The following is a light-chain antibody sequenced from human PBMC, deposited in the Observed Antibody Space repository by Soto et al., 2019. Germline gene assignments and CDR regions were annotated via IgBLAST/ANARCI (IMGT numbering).Light chain of an antibody. V-gene: IGKV1-39*01. J-gene: IGKJ1*01. Sequence: DIQMTQSPLSLSASVGDRVTISCRASQSISSYLNWYQQKPGKAPKLLIYAASSLQRGVTSRFSGSGSGTDFTLTISSLQPEDFATYYCQQSYSTPRTFGQGTKVDIK. CDR3: QQSYSTPRT. CDR2: AAS. CDR1: QSISSY.